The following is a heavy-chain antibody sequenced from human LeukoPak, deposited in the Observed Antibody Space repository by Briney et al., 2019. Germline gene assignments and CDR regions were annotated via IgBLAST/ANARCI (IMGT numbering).Heavy chain of an antibody. D-gene: IGHD6-6*01. J-gene: IGHJ4*02. CDR3: ARSIAARIFDY. CDR2: IYYSGST. CDR1: GGSINSYY. Sequence: SETLSLTCTVSGGSINSYYWSWIRQPPGKGLEWIGYIYYSGSTNYNPSLKSRVTISVDRSKNQFSLKLSSVTAADTAVYYCARSIAARIFDYWGQGTLVTVSS. V-gene: IGHV4-59*12.